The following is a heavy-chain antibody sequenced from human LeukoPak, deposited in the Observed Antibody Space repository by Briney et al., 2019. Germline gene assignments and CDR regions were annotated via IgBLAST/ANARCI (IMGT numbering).Heavy chain of an antibody. Sequence: GGSLRLSCAASGFTFSSYGMHRVRQAPGKGLEWVSTISGSGGSTYYADSVEGRFTISRDNSKNTLYLQMNSLRAEDTALYYCAKAGGFSYYYGMDVWGQGTTVTVSS. J-gene: IGHJ6*02. D-gene: IGHD3-3*01. CDR2: ISGSGGST. CDR3: AKAGGFSYYYGMDV. V-gene: IGHV3-23*01. CDR1: GFTFSSYG.